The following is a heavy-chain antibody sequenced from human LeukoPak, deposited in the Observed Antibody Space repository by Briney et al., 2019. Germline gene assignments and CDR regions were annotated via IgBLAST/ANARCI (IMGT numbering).Heavy chain of an antibody. Sequence: SETLSLTCTVSGGSISSYYWSWIRRPAGKGLESIGRIYTSGSTNYNPSLKSRVTMSVDTSKNQFSLRLSSVTAADTAVYYCARVYQLLYFDYWGQGTLVTVSS. V-gene: IGHV4-4*07. CDR1: GGSISSYY. J-gene: IGHJ4*02. D-gene: IGHD2-2*01. CDR2: IYTSGST. CDR3: ARVYQLLYFDY.